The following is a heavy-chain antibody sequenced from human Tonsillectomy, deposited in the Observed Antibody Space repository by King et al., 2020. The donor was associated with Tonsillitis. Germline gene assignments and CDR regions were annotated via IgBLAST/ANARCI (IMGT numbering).Heavy chain of an antibody. CDR3: ARVLYSGSFPY. D-gene: IGHD1-26*01. CDR1: GGSISSYY. CDR2: IDYGGST. J-gene: IGHJ4*02. Sequence: VQLQESGPGLVKPSETLSLTCTVSGGSISSYYWSWIRHPPGEGLEWIGYIDYGGSTNYNPSLKSRVTISVDTSKNQFSLSLSSVTAADTAVYYCARVLYSGSFPYWGQRTLVTVSS. V-gene: IGHV4-59*01.